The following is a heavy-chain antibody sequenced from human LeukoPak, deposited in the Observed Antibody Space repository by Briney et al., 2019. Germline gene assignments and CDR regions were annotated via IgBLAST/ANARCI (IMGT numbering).Heavy chain of an antibody. CDR2: IIPIFGTA. CDR1: GGTFSSYA. D-gene: IGHD3-10*01. V-gene: IGHV1-69*05. CDR3: ARDVRYYGSGSYDDY. J-gene: IGHJ4*02. Sequence: SVKVSCKASGGTFSSYAISWVRQAPGQGLEWMGGIIPIFGTANHAQKFQGRVTITTDESTSTAYMELSSLRSEDTAVYYCARDVRYYGSGSYDDYWGQGTLVTVSS.